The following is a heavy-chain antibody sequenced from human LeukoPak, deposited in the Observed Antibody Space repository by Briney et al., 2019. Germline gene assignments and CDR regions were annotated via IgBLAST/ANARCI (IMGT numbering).Heavy chain of an antibody. CDR3: ASPVVPAAVTPYYYYYGMDV. CDR1: GYTFTSYY. CDR2: INPSGGST. Sequence: GASVKVSCKASGYTFTSYYMHWVRQAPGQGLEWMGIINPSGGSTSYAQKFQGRVTMTRDTSTSTVYMELSSLRSEDTAVYYCASPVVPAAVTPYYYYYGMDVWGQGTTVTVSS. J-gene: IGHJ6*02. V-gene: IGHV1-46*01. D-gene: IGHD2-2*01.